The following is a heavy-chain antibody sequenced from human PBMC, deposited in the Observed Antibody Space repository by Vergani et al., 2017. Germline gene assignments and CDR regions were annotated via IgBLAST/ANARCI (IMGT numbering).Heavy chain of an antibody. D-gene: IGHD6-19*01. CDR1: GFTFSSYS. J-gene: IGHJ3*02. CDR2: ISSSSSTI. CDR3: ARSYSSGFDAFDI. V-gene: IGHV3-48*02. Sequence: EVQLVESGGGLVQPGGSLRLSCAASGFTFSSYSMNWVRQAPGKGLEWVSYISSSSSTIYYADSVKGRFTITRDNAKNSLYLQMNSLRDEDTAVYYCARSYSSGFDAFDIWGQGTMVTVSS.